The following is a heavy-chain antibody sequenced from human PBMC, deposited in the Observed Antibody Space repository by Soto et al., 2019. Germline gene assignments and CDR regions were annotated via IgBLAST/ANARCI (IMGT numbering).Heavy chain of an antibody. V-gene: IGHV3-9*01. CDR2: ISWESGSK. CDR1: GFNFNDYA. Sequence: GGSLRLSCAASGFNFNDYAMHWVRQIAGKGLEWVSGISWESGSKGYADSVKGRFTISRDNAKNSLYLQMDSLRPEDTALYYCAKEHTWGGGTYSPFDCWGQGTLVTVSS. CDR3: AKEHTWGGGTYSPFDC. J-gene: IGHJ4*02. D-gene: IGHD1-26*01.